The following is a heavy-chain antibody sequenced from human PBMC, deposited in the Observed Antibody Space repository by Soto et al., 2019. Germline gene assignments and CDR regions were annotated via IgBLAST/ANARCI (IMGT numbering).Heavy chain of an antibody. D-gene: IGHD3-22*01. J-gene: IGHJ6*02. V-gene: IGHV4-34*01. CDR1: GGSSSGYY. CDR3: ARGLGSSGYYYYYYGMDV. CDR2: INHSGST. Sequence: ETLSLTCAVYGGSSSGYYWSWIRQPPGKGLEWIGEINHSGSTNYNPSLKSRVTISVDTSKSQFSLKLSSVTAADTAVYYCARGLGSSGYYYYYYGMDVWGQGTTVTVSS.